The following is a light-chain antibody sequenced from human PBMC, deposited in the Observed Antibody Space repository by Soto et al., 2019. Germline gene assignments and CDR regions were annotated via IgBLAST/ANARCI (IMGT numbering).Light chain of an antibody. Sequence: MQITQSPPSLSASVGDTVTITCRASQSIRIALNWYQQKPGKAPNLLIYGTSYLRSGVPSRFSGSASGTDFTLTIGGLHPEDFATYHCQQSFTKPSTFGPG. CDR1: QSIRIA. J-gene: IGKJ3*01. CDR3: QQSFTKPST. V-gene: IGKV1-39*01. CDR2: GTS.